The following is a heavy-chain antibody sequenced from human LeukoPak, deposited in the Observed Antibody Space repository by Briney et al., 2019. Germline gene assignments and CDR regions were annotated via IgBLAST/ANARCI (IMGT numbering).Heavy chain of an antibody. V-gene: IGHV1-2*02. Sequence: ASVKVSCKASGYTFTGYYMHWVRQAPGQGLEWMGWINPNSGGTNYAQKFQGRVTVTRDTSISTAYMELSRLRSDDTAVYYCARDGGGELRYFDWLSFFDYWGEGTLVTVSS. CDR1: GYTFTGYY. D-gene: IGHD3-9*01. CDR2: INPNSGGT. CDR3: ARDGGGELRYFDWLSFFDY. J-gene: IGHJ4*02.